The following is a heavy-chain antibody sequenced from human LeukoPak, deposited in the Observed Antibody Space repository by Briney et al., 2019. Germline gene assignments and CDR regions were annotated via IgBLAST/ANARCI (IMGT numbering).Heavy chain of an antibody. V-gene: IGHV1-58*02. CDR2: IVVGSGNT. D-gene: IGHD5-12*01. J-gene: IGHJ3*02. Sequence: TSLKVSCKASGFTFTSSAMQWVRQSRGQRLEWIGWIVVGSGNTTYAQEFQERVTITSDMSTSTDYIELSSLRSEDTAVYYCAAGTPNIVAHDAFDIWGQGTMVTVSS. CDR3: AAGTPNIVAHDAFDI. CDR1: GFTFTSSA.